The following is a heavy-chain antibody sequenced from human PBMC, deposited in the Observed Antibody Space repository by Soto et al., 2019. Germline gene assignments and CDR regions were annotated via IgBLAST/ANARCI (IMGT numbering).Heavy chain of an antibody. CDR1: GYSFVAYY. CDR2: INPNSGGS. D-gene: IGHD6-25*01. V-gene: IGHV1-2*02. CDR3: ARDRMKLIAAGDALDI. J-gene: IGHJ3*02. Sequence: QVQLVQSGAEVKKPGTSVRVSCKAYGYSFVAYYVHWVRQAPGQGLEWMGWINPNSGGSDSAQKFQGRVTMTNDRSTDTVYMELRGLKADDTAVYYCARDRMKLIAAGDALDIWGQGTAVTVSS.